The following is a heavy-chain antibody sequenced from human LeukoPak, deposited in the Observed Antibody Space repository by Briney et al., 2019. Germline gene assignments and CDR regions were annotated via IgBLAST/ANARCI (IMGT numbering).Heavy chain of an antibody. Sequence: GRSLRLSCAASGFTFSDYGMHWVRQAPGKGLEWLAVISYDGSKKYYAESVKGRITLSRDNSNNTLYLHMNSLRPEDTALYYCAAALTGPTGLDYWGQGTLVTVSS. D-gene: IGHD1-14*01. J-gene: IGHJ4*02. CDR3: AAALTGPTGLDY. CDR1: GFTFSDYG. CDR2: ISYDGSKK. V-gene: IGHV3-30*03.